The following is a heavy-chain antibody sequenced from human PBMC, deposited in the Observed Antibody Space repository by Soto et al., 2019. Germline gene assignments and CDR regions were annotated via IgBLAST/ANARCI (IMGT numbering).Heavy chain of an antibody. V-gene: IGHV3-74*01. CDR2: INTDGTGT. J-gene: IGHJ4*02. D-gene: IGHD1-1*01. Sequence: GALRLSCAASGFTFSTYWMHWVRQAPGKGLVWVSRINTDGTGTRYADAVKGRFTISRDNAKNTLYLQMNSLRAEDTAVYYCARDPWNTLDYWGQGALVTVSS. CDR3: ARDPWNTLDY. CDR1: GFTFSTYW.